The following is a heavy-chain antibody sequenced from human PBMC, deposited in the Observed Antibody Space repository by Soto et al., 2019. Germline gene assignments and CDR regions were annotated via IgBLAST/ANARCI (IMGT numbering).Heavy chain of an antibody. D-gene: IGHD3-9*01. CDR2: ISDSVDIT. CDR1: GFSFSNSA. CDR3: AKVPQWVLRYHDWFFDY. Sequence: EVHLLESGGGLVQPGGSLRLSCAVSGFSFSNSAMTWVRQAPGKGLEWVSGISDSVDITYNTDSVKGRFAISRDTSKNVVYLQMRSLRAEDTAVYYCAKVPQWVLRYHDWFFDYWGQGTLVTVSS. V-gene: IGHV3-23*01. J-gene: IGHJ4*02.